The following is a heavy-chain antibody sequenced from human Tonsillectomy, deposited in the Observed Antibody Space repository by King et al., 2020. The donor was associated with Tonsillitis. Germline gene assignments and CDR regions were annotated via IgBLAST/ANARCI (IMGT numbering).Heavy chain of an antibody. CDR2: VDPEDGET. CDR3: ATGKRMGPTMNYFDY. D-gene: IGHD1-26*01. V-gene: IGHV1-69-2*01. CDR1: GYTFTDYY. Sequence: EVQLVPSGAEVKQPGATVKISCKVSGYTFTDYYMHWVQQAPGKGLEWMGFVDPEDGETIYAEKFRGRVTITADTSTDTAYMELSSLRYEDSAVYYCATGKRMGPTMNYFDYWGQGTLVTVSS. J-gene: IGHJ4*02.